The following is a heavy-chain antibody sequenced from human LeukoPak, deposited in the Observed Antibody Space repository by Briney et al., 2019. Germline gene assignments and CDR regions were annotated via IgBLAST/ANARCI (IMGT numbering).Heavy chain of an antibody. CDR2: IYYSGST. Sequence: PSETLSLTCTVSGGSISSYYWSWIRQPPGKGLEWIGYIYYSGSTNYNPSLKSRVTISVDTSKNQFSLKLSSVTAADTAVYYCARDLLGLLLPHAFDYWGQGTLVTVSS. CDR1: GGSISSYY. CDR3: ARDLLGLLLPHAFDY. J-gene: IGHJ4*02. V-gene: IGHV4-59*12. D-gene: IGHD2-15*01.